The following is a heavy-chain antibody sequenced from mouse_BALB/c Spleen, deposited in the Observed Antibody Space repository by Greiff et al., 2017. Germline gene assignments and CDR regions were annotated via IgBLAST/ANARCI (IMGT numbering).Heavy chain of an antibody. J-gene: IGHJ2*01. V-gene: IGHV1-7*01. CDR3: ARRSKGHFDH. D-gene: IGHD1-3*01. CDR2: INPSTGYT. Sequence: VQLQQSGAELAKPGASVKMSCKASGYTFTSYWMHWVKQRPGQGLEWIGYINPSTGYTEYNQKFKDKATLTADKSSSTAYMQLSSLTSEDSAVYYCARRSKGHFDHWGQGTTLTVPS. CDR1: GYTFTSYW.